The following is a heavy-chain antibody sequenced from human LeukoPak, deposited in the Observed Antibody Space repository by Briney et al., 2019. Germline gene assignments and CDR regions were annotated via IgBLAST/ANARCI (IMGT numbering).Heavy chain of an antibody. D-gene: IGHD3-3*01. CDR1: GFTFRSSA. V-gene: IGHV3-23*01. J-gene: IGHJ3*02. Sequence: GGSLRLSCAASGFTFRSSAMSWVRQAPGKGPEWVSAISGSGDSTYYADSVKGRFTISRDNSKNTLYLQMNSLRAEDTAVYYCANLIGYDFWSGYYQGYGAFDIWGQGTMVTVSS. CDR3: ANLIGYDFWSGYYQGYGAFDI. CDR2: ISGSGDST.